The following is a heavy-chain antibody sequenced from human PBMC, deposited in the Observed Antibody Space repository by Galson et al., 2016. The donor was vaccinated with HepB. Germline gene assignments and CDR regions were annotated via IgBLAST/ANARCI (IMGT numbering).Heavy chain of an antibody. D-gene: IGHD1-7*01. Sequence: SLRLSCAASDSSFSRYAMHWVRQSPDKGLEWVAVITFDGSNKYYADSMKGRFSISRDNSKNTLYLEMNSLRAEDAAVYYCASNTYSYDKTGTHYVNFFHYWGQGPGSPSPQ. V-gene: IGHV3-30-3*01. J-gene: IGHJ4*02. CDR2: ITFDGSNK. CDR3: ASNTYSYDKTGTHYVNFFHY. CDR1: DSSFSRYA.